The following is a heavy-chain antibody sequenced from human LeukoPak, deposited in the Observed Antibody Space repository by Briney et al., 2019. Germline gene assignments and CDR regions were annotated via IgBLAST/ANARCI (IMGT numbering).Heavy chain of an antibody. D-gene: IGHD5-24*01. Sequence: GGSVRLSCAASGFTFSSYGMHWVRQAPGKGLEWVAVISYDGSNKYYADSVKGRFTISRDNSKNTLYLQMNSLRAEDTAVYYCAKAGSRDGYNHFDYWGQGTLVTVSS. CDR1: GFTFSSYG. CDR3: AKAGSRDGYNHFDY. CDR2: ISYDGSNK. V-gene: IGHV3-30*18. J-gene: IGHJ4*02.